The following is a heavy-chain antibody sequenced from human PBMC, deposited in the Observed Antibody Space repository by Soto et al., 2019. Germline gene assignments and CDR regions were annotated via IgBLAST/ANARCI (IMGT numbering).Heavy chain of an antibody. J-gene: IGHJ4*01. CDR2: IWNDGSIK. Sequence: GGSLRLSCVASGFTFSGHGMNWVRQAPGKGLEWVAIIWNDGSIKYYADSVRGRFTISRDNSKNTLYLQMNSLSAEDTAVYYCARDAYWNYDLWGHGTLVTVSS. V-gene: IGHV3-33*01. CDR3: ARDAYWNYDL. D-gene: IGHD1-1*01. CDR1: GFTFSGHG.